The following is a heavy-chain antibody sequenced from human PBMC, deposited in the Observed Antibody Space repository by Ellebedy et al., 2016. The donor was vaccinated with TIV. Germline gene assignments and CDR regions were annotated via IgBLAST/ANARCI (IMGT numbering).Heavy chain of an antibody. CDR3: ATLTVGHFDY. CDR2: IISDGSST. Sequence: GESLKISCAASGFTFSNYWIHWVRQAPGKGLVWLSRIISDGSSTIYADSVKGRFTISRDNSKNTLYLQMNSLRAEDTAVYYCATLTVGHFDYWGQGTLVTVSS. CDR1: GFTFSNYW. V-gene: IGHV3-74*01. J-gene: IGHJ4*02.